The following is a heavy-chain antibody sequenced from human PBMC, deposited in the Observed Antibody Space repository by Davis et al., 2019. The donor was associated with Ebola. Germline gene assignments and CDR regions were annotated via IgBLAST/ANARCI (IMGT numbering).Heavy chain of an antibody. Sequence: MPSETLSLTCAVSGDSISSSNWWSWVRQPPGKGLEWIGEISQSGSTNYNPSLKSRVTISVDKSKNQFSLKLSSVTAADTAVYYCARVGDIVATMDSGYYYYGMDVWGQGTTVTVSS. J-gene: IGHJ6*02. CDR3: ARVGDIVATMDSGYYYYGMDV. CDR2: ISQSGST. V-gene: IGHV4-4*02. CDR1: GDSISSSNW. D-gene: IGHD5-12*01.